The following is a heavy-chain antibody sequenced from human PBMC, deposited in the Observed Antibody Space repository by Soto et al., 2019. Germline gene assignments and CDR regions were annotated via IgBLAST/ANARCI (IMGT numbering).Heavy chain of an antibody. CDR3: ARDGGRYCSCGSCYFAVCYGMYV. Sequence: ASVKVSCKASGYTFTGYYMHWVRQAPGQGLEWTGWINPNSGGTNYAQKFQGWVTMTRDTSISTAYMELSRLRSDDTAVYYCARDGGRYCSCGSCYFAVCYGMYVWGQGTTVTGSS. CDR2: INPNSGGT. V-gene: IGHV1-2*04. CDR1: GYTFTGYY. J-gene: IGHJ6*02. D-gene: IGHD2-15*01.